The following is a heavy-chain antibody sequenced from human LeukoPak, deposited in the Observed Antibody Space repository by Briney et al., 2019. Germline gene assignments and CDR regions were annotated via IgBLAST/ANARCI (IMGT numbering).Heavy chain of an antibody. Sequence: GRSLRLSCAASGFTFDDYAMHWVRQAPGKGLEWVSGISWNSGTIGYADSVKGRFTISRDNAKNSLYLQMNSLRAEDTAVYYCAKDQRCSSTSCYDAFDIWGQGTMVTVSS. D-gene: IGHD2-2*01. V-gene: IGHV3-9*01. CDR2: ISWNSGTI. J-gene: IGHJ3*02. CDR3: AKDQRCSSTSCYDAFDI. CDR1: GFTFDDYA.